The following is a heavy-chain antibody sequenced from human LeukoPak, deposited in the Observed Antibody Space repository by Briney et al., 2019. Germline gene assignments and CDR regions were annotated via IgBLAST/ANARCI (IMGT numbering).Heavy chain of an antibody. J-gene: IGHJ4*02. V-gene: IGHV3-11*04. CDR1: GFTFCVYF. Sequence: SGGSLSLSCAASGFTFCVYFMGGMRQAPGKGGERVSYICVRGRTIYYADSVKGRFTISRDNAKMSLYLQMNSLRADDTAMYYCARAPWGDANTAIVNFDYWGQGTLVIVSS. CDR2: ICVRGRTI. D-gene: IGHD5-18*01. CDR3: ARAPWGDANTAIVNFDY.